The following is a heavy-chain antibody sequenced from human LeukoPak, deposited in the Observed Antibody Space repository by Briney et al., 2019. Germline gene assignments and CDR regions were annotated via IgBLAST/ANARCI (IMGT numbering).Heavy chain of an antibody. J-gene: IGHJ4*02. V-gene: IGHV3-66*01. Sequence: PGGSLRLSCAASGFTVSSNYMSWVRQAPGKGLEWVSVIYSGGSTYYADSVKGGFTISRDNSKNTLYLQMNSLRAEDTAVYYCARGVIIAAAGGSVDYWGQGTLVTVSS. CDR1: GFTVSSNY. CDR2: IYSGGST. CDR3: ARGVIIAAAGGSVDY. D-gene: IGHD6-13*01.